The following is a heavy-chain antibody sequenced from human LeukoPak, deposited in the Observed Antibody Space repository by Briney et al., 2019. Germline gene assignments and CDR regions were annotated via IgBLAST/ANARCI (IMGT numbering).Heavy chain of an antibody. CDR3: ATAAAGTDY. J-gene: IGHJ4*02. CDR1: GYTFIAHY. CDR2: INPNSGDT. V-gene: IGHV1-2*04. Sequence: ASVKVSCKASGYTFIAHYLHWVRQAPGQGLEWMGWINPNSGDTKYAQKFQGWVTMTRDTSISTAYMELSRLKSDDTAVYYCATAAAGTDYWGQGTLVTVSS. D-gene: IGHD6-13*01.